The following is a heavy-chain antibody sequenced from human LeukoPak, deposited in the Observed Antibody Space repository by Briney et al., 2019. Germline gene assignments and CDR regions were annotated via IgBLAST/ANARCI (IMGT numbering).Heavy chain of an antibody. CDR1: GFTFSIYG. CDR3: ARDSYEATFDY. Sequence: GGSLRLSCAASGFTFSIYGMSWVRQAPGRGLEWVSAMSGSGGSTYYADSVKGRFTISRDNSKNTLYLQMNSLRAEDTAVYYCARDSYEATFDYWGQGTLVTVSS. CDR2: MSGSGGST. D-gene: IGHD5-12*01. J-gene: IGHJ4*02. V-gene: IGHV3-23*01.